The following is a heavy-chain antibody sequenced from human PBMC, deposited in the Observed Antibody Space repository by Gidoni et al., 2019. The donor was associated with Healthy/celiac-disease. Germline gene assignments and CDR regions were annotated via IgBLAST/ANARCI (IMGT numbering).Heavy chain of an antibody. CDR3: AKDKRGYSYGPFDY. Sequence: DVQLLESGGGLVQPGGSPRLSCAASGFHFSSYAMSWVRQAPGKGLEWVSAISGSGGSTYYADSVKGRFTISRDNSKNTLYLQMNSLRAEDTAVYYCAKDKRGYSYGPFDYWGQGTLVTVSS. V-gene: IGHV3-23*01. J-gene: IGHJ4*02. CDR1: GFHFSSYA. D-gene: IGHD5-18*01. CDR2: ISGSGGST.